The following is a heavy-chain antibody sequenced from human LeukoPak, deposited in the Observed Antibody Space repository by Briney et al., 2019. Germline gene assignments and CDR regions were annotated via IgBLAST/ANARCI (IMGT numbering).Heavy chain of an antibody. CDR1: GYTFTSYG. J-gene: IGHJ5*02. Sequence: ASVKXSCKASGYTFTSYGISWVRQAPGQGVEWMGWISAYNGNTNYAQKLQGRVTITTDTSTSTAYMELRSLRSDDTAVYYCAREFSDGDQGWFDPWGQGTLVAVSS. V-gene: IGHV1-18*01. D-gene: IGHD4-17*01. CDR3: AREFSDGDQGWFDP. CDR2: ISAYNGNT.